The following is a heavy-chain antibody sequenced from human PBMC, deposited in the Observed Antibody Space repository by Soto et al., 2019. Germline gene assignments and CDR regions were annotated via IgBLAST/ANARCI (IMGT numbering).Heavy chain of an antibody. V-gene: IGHV1-58*01. D-gene: IGHD6-13*01. CDR1: GFTFTSSA. CDR3: AAEQQLAWAGGMDV. J-gene: IGHJ6*02. CDR2: IVVGSGNT. Sequence: QMQLVQSGPEVKKPGTSVKVSCKASGFTFTSSAVQWVRQARGQRLEWIGWIVVGSGNTNYAQKFKERVTSTRDMSTSTAYMELSSLRSEDTAVYYCAAEQQLAWAGGMDVWGQGTTVTVSS.